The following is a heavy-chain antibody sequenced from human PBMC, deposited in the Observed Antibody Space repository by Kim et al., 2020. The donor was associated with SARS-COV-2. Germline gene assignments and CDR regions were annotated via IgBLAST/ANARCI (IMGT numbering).Heavy chain of an antibody. CDR3: ARESIGKPYDVWSGYDHGF. Sequence: GGSLRLSCAASGFTFSSYSMNWVRQAPGKGLEWVSTISSSSSYIYYADSVKGRFTISRDNAKNTLYLQMNSLRAEDTAVYYCARESIGKPYDVWSGYDHGFWGQETLVTLSS. D-gene: IGHD3-3*01. V-gene: IGHV3-21*01. CDR1: GFTFSSYS. CDR2: ISSSSSYI. J-gene: IGHJ4*02.